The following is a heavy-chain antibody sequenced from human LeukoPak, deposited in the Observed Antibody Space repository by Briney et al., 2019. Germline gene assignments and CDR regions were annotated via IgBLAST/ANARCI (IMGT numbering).Heavy chain of an antibody. J-gene: IGHJ3*02. Sequence: GGSLRLSCAASGLTFSSYSMNWVRQAPGKGLEWVSSISSSSSYIYYADSVKGRFTISRDNAKNLLYLQMNSLRAEDTAVYYCARDYDSSGYTGAFDIWGQGTMVTVSS. CDR1: GLTFSSYS. V-gene: IGHV3-21*01. D-gene: IGHD3-22*01. CDR3: ARDYDSSGYTGAFDI. CDR2: ISSSSSYI.